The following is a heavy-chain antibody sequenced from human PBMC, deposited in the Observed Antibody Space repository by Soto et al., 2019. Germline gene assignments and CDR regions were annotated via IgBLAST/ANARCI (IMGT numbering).Heavy chain of an antibody. CDR2: IYYSGST. Sequence: SETLSLTCTVSGGSISSYYWSWIRQPPGKGLEWIGYIYYSGSTNYNPSLKSRVTISVDTSKNQFSLKLSSVTAADTAVYYCARVRSGNPAYWGQGTLVTVSS. D-gene: IGHD3-10*01. CDR3: ARVRSGNPAY. J-gene: IGHJ4*02. CDR1: GGSISSYY. V-gene: IGHV4-59*01.